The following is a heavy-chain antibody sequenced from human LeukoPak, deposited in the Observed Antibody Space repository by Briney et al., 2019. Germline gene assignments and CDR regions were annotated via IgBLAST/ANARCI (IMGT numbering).Heavy chain of an antibody. Sequence: SETLSLTCTVSGGSNSSYYWSWLRQPPGKGLEWMGYIYYSGSTNYNPSLKSRVTISVDTSKNQFSLKLSSVTAADTAVYYCARGSMVNYFDSSGYYNYWGQGALVTVSS. D-gene: IGHD3-22*01. J-gene: IGHJ4*02. V-gene: IGHV4-59*01. CDR1: GGSNSSYY. CDR3: ARGSMVNYFDSSGYYNY. CDR2: IYYSGST.